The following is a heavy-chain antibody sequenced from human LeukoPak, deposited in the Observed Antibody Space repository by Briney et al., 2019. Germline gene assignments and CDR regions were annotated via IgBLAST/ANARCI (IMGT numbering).Heavy chain of an antibody. V-gene: IGHV3-15*01. Sequence: AGSLRLSCAASGFTFSSAWMNWVRQAPGKGLEWLGRIKSKTYGGTTDYAAPVKGRFTISRDDSKNTVYLQMNSLKTEDTAVYYCTTGYGSNWYGWGQGTLVTVSS. J-gene: IGHJ4*02. CDR2: IKSKTYGGTT. CDR1: GFTFSSAW. D-gene: IGHD6-13*01. CDR3: TTGYGSNWYG.